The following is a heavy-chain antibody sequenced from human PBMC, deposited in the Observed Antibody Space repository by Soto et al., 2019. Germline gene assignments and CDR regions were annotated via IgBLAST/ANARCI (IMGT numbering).Heavy chain of an antibody. CDR3: ARELCAASPHYYGLDV. D-gene: IGHD6-13*01. V-gene: IGHV4-31*03. Sequence: QVQLQESGPGLVKPSQTLSLTCTVSGGSISSGGYYWSWIRQSPGKGLEWIGHFYHSGITYNNPSLQRRLTISVDSSKNQFSLKLTSVPAADTAVYYCARELCAASPHYYGLDVWVQGTTVTVSS. CDR1: GGSISSGGYY. CDR2: FYHSGIT. J-gene: IGHJ6*02.